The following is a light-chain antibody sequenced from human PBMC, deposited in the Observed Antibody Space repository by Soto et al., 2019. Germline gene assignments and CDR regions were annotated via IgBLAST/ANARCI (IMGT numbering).Light chain of an antibody. CDR1: QSISSW. J-gene: IGKJ1*01. Sequence: DLQMTQSPSTLSASVGDRVTITCRASQSISSWLAWYQQKPGRAPKLLIYKASSLETGVPSRFSGSGSGTEFTIIISSLQPDDFASYYFQQYGSSSPWTFGQGTKVEIK. CDR3: QQYGSSSPWT. CDR2: KAS. V-gene: IGKV1-5*03.